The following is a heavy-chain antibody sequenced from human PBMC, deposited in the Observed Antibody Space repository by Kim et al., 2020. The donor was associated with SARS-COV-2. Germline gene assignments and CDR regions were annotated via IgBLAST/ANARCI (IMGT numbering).Heavy chain of an antibody. CDR2: ISYAGSTQ. D-gene: IGHD5-18*01. Sequence: GGSLRLSCAASGFTFSSHDMHWVRQAPGRGLEWVALISYAGSTQKYTDSVKGRFTVSRDNSKNTLFLQMNSLRPEDTAMYYCARNWVADTDLGAWGQGTLVTVSS. CDR1: GFTFSSHD. CDR3: ARNWVADTDLGA. J-gene: IGHJ5*02. V-gene: IGHV3-30*03.